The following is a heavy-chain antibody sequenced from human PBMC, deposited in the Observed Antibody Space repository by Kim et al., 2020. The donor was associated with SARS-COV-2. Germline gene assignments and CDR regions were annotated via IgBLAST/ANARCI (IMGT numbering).Heavy chain of an antibody. V-gene: IGHV3-64*02. CDR2: ISGDGGST. Sequence: GGSLRLSCAASGFTFSSHSMHWVRQAPGKGLEYLSAISGDGGSTYYADSVKGRFTISRDNSKNTLYLQMGSLRAADMAVYYCATGFWRELPTGIGSWGQGVLVTVS. D-gene: IGHD1-26*01. CDR3: ATGFWRELPTGIGS. CDR1: GFTFSSHS. J-gene: IGHJ4*02.